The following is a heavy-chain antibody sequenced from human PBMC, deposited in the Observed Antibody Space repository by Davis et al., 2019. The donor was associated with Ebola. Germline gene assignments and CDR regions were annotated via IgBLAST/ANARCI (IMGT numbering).Heavy chain of an antibody. V-gene: IGHV1-3*01. D-gene: IGHD3-3*01. Sequence: ASVKVSCKASVFSFSLYAMHWVRQAPGQRLEWMGWINAGNGNTKYSQKFQGRVTITRDTSASTAYMELSSLRSEDTAVDYCARGVLRFLEGGMDVWGQGTKV. J-gene: IGHJ6*02. CDR2: INAGNGNT. CDR3: ARGVLRFLEGGMDV. CDR1: VFSFSLYA.